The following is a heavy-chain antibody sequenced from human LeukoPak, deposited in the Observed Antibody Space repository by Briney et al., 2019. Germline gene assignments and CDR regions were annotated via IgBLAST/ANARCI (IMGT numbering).Heavy chain of an antibody. CDR1: GGSISSYD. V-gene: IGHV4-59*01. D-gene: IGHD6-13*01. Sequence: SETLSLTCTVSGGSISSYDWSWIRQPPGKGLEWIGYIYYSGTTNYNPALKSRVTISVDPSKNQFSLKLSSVTAADTAVCYCARGVYLAAAQYGYWGPGTLVTVSS. CDR2: IYYSGTT. CDR3: ARGVYLAAAQYGY. J-gene: IGHJ4*02.